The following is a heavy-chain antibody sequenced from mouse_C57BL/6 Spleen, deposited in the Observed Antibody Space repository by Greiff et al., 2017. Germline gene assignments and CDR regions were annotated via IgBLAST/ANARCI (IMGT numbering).Heavy chain of an antibody. CDR1: GFTFSSYG. CDR2: ISSGGSYT. D-gene: IGHD1-1*01. CDR3: ARQGVLRYAMDY. Sequence: EVMLVESGGDLVKPGGSLKLSCAASGFTFSSYGMSWVRQTPDKRLEWVATISSGGSYTYYPDSVKGRFTISRDNAKNTLYLQMSSLKSEDTAMYYCARQGVLRYAMDYWGQGTSVTVSS. J-gene: IGHJ4*01. V-gene: IGHV5-6*01.